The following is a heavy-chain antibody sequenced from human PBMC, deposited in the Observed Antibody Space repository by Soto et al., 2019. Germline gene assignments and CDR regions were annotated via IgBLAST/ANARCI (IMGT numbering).Heavy chain of an antibody. D-gene: IGHD5-12*01. J-gene: IGHJ4*02. CDR3: ARDALYVEMATRPGVFDY. CDR2: ISSSSSTI. Sequence: GGSLRLSCAASGFTFSSYSMNWVRQAPGKGLEWVSYISSSSSTIYYADSVKGRFTISRDNAKNSLYLQMNSLRDEDTAVYYCARDALYVEMATRPGVFDYWGQGTLVTVSS. V-gene: IGHV3-48*02. CDR1: GFTFSSYS.